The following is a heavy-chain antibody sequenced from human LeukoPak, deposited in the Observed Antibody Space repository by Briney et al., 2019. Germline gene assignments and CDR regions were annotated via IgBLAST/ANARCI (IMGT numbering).Heavy chain of an antibody. V-gene: IGHV3-33*01. D-gene: IGHD2-15*01. CDR3: ARDKGYCSGGSCPPPLNWFDP. CDR1: GFTFSSYG. Sequence: GSLRLSCAASGFTFSSYGMHWVRQAPGKGLEWVAVIWYDGSNKYYADSVKGRFTISRDNSKNTLYLQMNSLRAEDTAVYYCARDKGYCSGGSCPPPLNWFDPWGQGTLVTVSS. J-gene: IGHJ5*02. CDR2: IWYDGSNK.